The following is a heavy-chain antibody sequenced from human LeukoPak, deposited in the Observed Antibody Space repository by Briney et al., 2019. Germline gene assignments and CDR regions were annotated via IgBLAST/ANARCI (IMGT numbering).Heavy chain of an antibody. CDR3: ARRGRSSAYYFDY. Sequence: GGSLRLSCDTSGFTFTDYEMNWVRQAPGKGLELISYLSSTARTIYYADSVKGRFTISRDTARNSVSLQMNSLRGDDTAVYYCARRGRSSAYYFDYWGQGTLVTVSS. CDR2: LSSTARTI. CDR1: GFTFTDYE. D-gene: IGHD6-6*01. J-gene: IGHJ4*02. V-gene: IGHV3-48*03.